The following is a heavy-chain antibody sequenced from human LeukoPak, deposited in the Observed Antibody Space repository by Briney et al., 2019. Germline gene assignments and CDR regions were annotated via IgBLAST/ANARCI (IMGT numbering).Heavy chain of an antibody. V-gene: IGHV5-51*01. Sequence: GEPLKISCKGSGYTFTSYWIGWVRQMPGKGLEWMGIIYPGDSHTRYSPSFQGQVTISTDKSISTAYLQWSSLKASDTAMYYCARPDYYDSSGYSGYWGQGTLVTVSS. CDR1: GYTFTSYW. CDR2: IYPGDSHT. J-gene: IGHJ4*02. D-gene: IGHD3-22*01. CDR3: ARPDYYDSSGYSGY.